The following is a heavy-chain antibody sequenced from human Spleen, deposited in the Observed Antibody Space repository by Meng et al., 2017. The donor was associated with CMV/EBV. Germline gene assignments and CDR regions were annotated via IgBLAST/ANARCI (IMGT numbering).Heavy chain of an antibody. CDR3: ARQEKQLGFDY. J-gene: IGHJ4*02. V-gene: IGHV1-8*03. Sequence: SCKASGYTFPSYDINWVRQATGQGLEWMGWMNPNSGNTGYAQKFQGRVTITRNTSISTAYMELSSLRSEDTAVYYCARQEKQLGFDYWGQGILVTVSS. D-gene: IGHD6-6*01. CDR2: MNPNSGNT. CDR1: GYTFPSYD.